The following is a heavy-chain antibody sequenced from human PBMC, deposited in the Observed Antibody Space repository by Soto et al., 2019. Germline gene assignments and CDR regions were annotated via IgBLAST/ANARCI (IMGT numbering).Heavy chain of an antibody. V-gene: IGHV1-24*01. CDR1: GYTLTELS. CDR3: ATTKGPNYYGSGSYYYFDY. CDR2: FDPEDGET. J-gene: IGHJ4*02. Sequence: ALVKVSCKVSGYTLTELSMHWVRQAPGKGLEWMGGFDPEDGETIYAQKFQGRVTMTEDTSTDTAYMELSSLRSEDTAVYYCATTKGPNYYGSGSYYYFDYWGQGTLVTVSS. D-gene: IGHD3-10*01.